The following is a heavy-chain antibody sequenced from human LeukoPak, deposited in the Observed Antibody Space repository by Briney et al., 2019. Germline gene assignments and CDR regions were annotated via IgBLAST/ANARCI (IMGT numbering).Heavy chain of an antibody. V-gene: IGHV3-30*04. CDR3: AKDYGGGVVVTLNWFDP. Sequence: GGSLRLSCAASGFTFSSYAMHWVRQAPGKGLEWVAVISYDGSNRYYADSVKGRFTISRDNSKNTLYLQMSSLRADDTAVFYCAKDYGGGVVVTLNWFDPWGQGTLVTVSS. D-gene: IGHD3-22*01. CDR2: ISYDGSNR. CDR1: GFTFSSYA. J-gene: IGHJ5*02.